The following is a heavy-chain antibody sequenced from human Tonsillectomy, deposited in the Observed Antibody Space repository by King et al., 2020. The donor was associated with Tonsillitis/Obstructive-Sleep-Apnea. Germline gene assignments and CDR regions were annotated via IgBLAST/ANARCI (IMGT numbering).Heavy chain of an antibody. D-gene: IGHD4-17*01. J-gene: IGHJ6*02. CDR3: ARDITGAVTTGYSYYYGMDV. CDR2: ISSSGSTI. V-gene: IGHV3-48*03. Sequence: QLVQSGGGLVQPGGSLRLSCAASGFTFSSYEMNWVRQAPGKGLEWVSYISSSGSTIYYADSVKGRFTISRDNAKNSLYLQMNSLRAEDTAVYYCARDITGAVTTGYSYYYGMDVWGQGTTVTVSS. CDR1: GFTFSSYE.